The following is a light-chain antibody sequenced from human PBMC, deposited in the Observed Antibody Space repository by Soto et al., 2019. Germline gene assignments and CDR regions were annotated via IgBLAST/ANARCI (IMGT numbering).Light chain of an antibody. CDR1: QSVRNNY. Sequence: EIVLTQSPDTLSLSPGERATLSCRASQSVRNNYLAWYQQKPGQAPRFLIFDASSRATGIPDRFSGSGSGTDFTLTISRLEPEDFAVYYCQQYGSTPLTCGGGTKV. V-gene: IGKV3-20*01. CDR2: DAS. J-gene: IGKJ4*01. CDR3: QQYGSTPLT.